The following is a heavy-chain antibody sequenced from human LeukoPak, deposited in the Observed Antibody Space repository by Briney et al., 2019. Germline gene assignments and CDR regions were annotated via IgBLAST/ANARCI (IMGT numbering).Heavy chain of an antibody. Sequence: PSETLSLTCTVSGGSISSSSYYWGWIRQPPGKGLEWIGSIYYSGSTYYNPSLKSRVTISVDTSKNQFSLKLSSVTAADTAVYYCARGTYGDYEGYWGQGTLVTVSS. V-gene: IGHV4-39*07. CDR1: GGSISSSSYY. J-gene: IGHJ4*02. CDR2: IYYSGST. D-gene: IGHD4-17*01. CDR3: ARGTYGDYEGY.